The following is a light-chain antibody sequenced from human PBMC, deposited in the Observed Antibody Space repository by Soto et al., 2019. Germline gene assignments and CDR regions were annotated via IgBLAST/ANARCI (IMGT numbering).Light chain of an antibody. J-gene: IGLJ1*01. CDR3: AAWDDSLSGYV. Sequence: QSVLTQPPSASGTPGQRVTISCSGSNSNIGNNYIYWYRQLPGTAPKLLIYRSNERPPGVPDRFSGSKSGTSASLAIGGLRSEDEADYYCAAWDDSLSGYVFGIGTKVTVL. CDR2: RSN. V-gene: IGLV1-47*01. CDR1: NSNIGNNY.